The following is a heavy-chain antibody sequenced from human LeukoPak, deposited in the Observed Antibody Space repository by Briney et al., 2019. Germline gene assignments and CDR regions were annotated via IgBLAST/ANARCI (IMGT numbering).Heavy chain of an antibody. D-gene: IGHD1-26*01. CDR2: IYTSGST. CDR1: GGSISSYY. Sequence: SETLSLTCTVSGGSISSYYWSWIRQPPGKGLEWIGYIYTSGSTNYNPSLKSRVTISVDTSKNQFSLKLSSVTAADTAVYYCARRSWVVYYFDYWGQGTLVTVSS. J-gene: IGHJ4*02. V-gene: IGHV4-4*09. CDR3: ARRSWVVYYFDY.